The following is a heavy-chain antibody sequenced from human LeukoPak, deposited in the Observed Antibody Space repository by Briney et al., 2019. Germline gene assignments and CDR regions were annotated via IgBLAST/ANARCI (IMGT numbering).Heavy chain of an antibody. J-gene: IGHJ4*02. CDR2: INSDGSST. V-gene: IGHV3-74*01. D-gene: IGHD3-3*01. Sequence: PGGSLRLSCAASGFTFSSYWMHWVRQAPGKGLVWVSRINSDGSSTSYADSVKGRFTISRDNAKNTLYLQMNSLGAEDTAVYYCARDDFWSGYDYWGQGTLVTVSS. CDR3: ARDDFWSGYDY. CDR1: GFTFSSYW.